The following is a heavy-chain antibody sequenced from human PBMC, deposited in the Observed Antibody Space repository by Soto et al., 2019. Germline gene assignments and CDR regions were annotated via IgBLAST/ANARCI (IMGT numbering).Heavy chain of an antibody. D-gene: IGHD4-17*01. CDR2: ISSSSSTI. Sequence: GGSLRLSCAASGFTFSSYSMNWVRQAPGKGLEWVSYISSSSSTIYYADSVKGRFTISRDNAKNSLYLQMNSLRAEDTAVYYCAPGMTTVTTVYFDYWGQGTLVTVSS. V-gene: IGHV3-48*01. CDR3: APGMTTVTTVYFDY. J-gene: IGHJ4*02. CDR1: GFTFSSYS.